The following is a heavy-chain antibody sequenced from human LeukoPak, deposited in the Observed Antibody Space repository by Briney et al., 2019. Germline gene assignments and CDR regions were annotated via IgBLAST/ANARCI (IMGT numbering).Heavy chain of an antibody. CDR3: ARSRLRYFDWLPTSFDY. CDR2: ISSSSSTI. Sequence: GGSLRLSCAASGFTFSSYSMNWGRQAPGKGLEWVSYISSSSSTIYYADSVKGRFTISRDNAKNSLYLQMNSLRAEDTAVYYCARSRLRYFDWLPTSFDYWGQGTLVTVSS. D-gene: IGHD3-9*01. CDR1: GFTFSSYS. J-gene: IGHJ4*02. V-gene: IGHV3-48*01.